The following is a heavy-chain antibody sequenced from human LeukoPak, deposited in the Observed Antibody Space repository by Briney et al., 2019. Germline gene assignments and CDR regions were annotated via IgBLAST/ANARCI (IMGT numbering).Heavy chain of an antibody. CDR1: GGSISSSSYY. D-gene: IGHD2-2*01. CDR2: IYYSGST. Sequence: SETLSLTCTVSGGSISSSSYYWGWIRQPPGKGLEWIGSIYYSGSTYYSPSLKSRVTISVDTSKNQFSLKLSSVTAADTAVYYCARVQPYDYDDYWGQGTLVTVSS. J-gene: IGHJ4*02. V-gene: IGHV4-39*01. CDR3: ARVQPYDYDDY.